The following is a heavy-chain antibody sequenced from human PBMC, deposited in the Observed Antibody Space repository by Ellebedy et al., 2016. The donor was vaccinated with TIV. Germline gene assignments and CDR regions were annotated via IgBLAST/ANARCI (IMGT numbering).Heavy chain of an antibody. CDR2: ISGIDGST. V-gene: IGHV3-23*01. D-gene: IGHD5-12*01. CDR3: AREGYNSSRCGAYDL. Sequence: PGGSLRLSCEASGSSFGNYVMIWVRQAPGKGLEWVTVISGIDGSTYYADSVKGRFTISLDKSEKTAFLQMNSLRAEDTAEYFCAREGYNSSRCGAYDLWGQGTMVTVS. J-gene: IGHJ3*01. CDR1: GSSFGNYV.